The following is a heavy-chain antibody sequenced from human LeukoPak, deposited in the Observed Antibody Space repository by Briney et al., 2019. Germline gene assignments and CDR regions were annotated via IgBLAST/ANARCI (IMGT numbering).Heavy chain of an antibody. V-gene: IGHV4-61*02. CDR1: GGSISSGSYY. Sequence: SQTLSLTFTVSGGSISSGSYYWSWIRQPAGKGLEWIGRIYTSGSTNYNPSLKSRVTISVDTSKNQFSLKLSSVTAADTAVYYCARESIVVVPAAGKSYNWFDPWGQGTLVTVSS. CDR3: ARESIVVVPAAGKSYNWFDP. J-gene: IGHJ5*02. D-gene: IGHD2-2*01. CDR2: IYTSGST.